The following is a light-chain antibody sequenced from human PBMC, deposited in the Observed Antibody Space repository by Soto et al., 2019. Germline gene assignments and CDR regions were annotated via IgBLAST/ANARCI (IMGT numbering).Light chain of an antibody. J-gene: IGLJ1*01. CDR1: SSDMWGNNY. Sequence: QSVVTQPASVSGSPGQSITISCTGASSDMWGNNYVSWYQHYPGKAPKLMICDVSNRPSGVSDRFSGSKSGNTASLTISGLQAEDEAEYYCSSCTGTTYVVGTGTKLT. V-gene: IGLV2-14*03. CDR2: DVS. CDR3: SSCTGTTYV.